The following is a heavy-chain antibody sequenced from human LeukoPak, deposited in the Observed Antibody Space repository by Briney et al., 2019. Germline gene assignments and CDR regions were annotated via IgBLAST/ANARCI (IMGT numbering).Heavy chain of an antibody. Sequence: PSETLALTCAVYGGSFSGCYWSWIRQPPGKGLEWIGEINHSGSTNYNPSLKSRVTISVDTSKNQFSLKLSSVTAADTAVYYCARRGPMVRGVTRDWGQGTLVTVSS. V-gene: IGHV4-34*01. CDR2: INHSGST. J-gene: IGHJ4*02. D-gene: IGHD3-10*01. CDR3: ARRGPMVRGVTRD. CDR1: GGSFSGCY.